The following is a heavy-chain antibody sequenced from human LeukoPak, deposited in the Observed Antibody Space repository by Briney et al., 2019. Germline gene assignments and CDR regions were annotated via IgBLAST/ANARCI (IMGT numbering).Heavy chain of an antibody. V-gene: IGHV3-23*01. CDR1: GFIFSSYA. CDR2: ISGSCGST. Sequence: GGSLRLSCAASGFIFSSYAMSWVRQAPGKGLEWVSGISGSCGSTYYADSVKGRFTMSRDNSKNTLYLQMNSLRAEDTAVYYCAKVGGSSSWYLKYDNWGQGTLVTVSS. CDR3: AKVGGSSSWYLKYDN. D-gene: IGHD6-13*01. J-gene: IGHJ4*02.